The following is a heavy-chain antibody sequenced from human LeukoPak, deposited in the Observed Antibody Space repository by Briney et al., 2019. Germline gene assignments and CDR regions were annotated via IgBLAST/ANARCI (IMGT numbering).Heavy chain of an antibody. V-gene: IGHV3-21*01. D-gene: IGHD5-12*01. CDR1: GFTFSSYS. J-gene: IGHJ4*02. CDR3: ARDSPIVATTFDY. Sequence: SGGSLRLSCAASGFTFSSYSMNWVRQAPGKGLEWVSSISSSSSYIYYADSVKGRFTISRDNAKNSLYLQMNSLRAEDTAVHYCARDSPIVATTFDYWGQGTLVTVSS. CDR2: ISSSSSYI.